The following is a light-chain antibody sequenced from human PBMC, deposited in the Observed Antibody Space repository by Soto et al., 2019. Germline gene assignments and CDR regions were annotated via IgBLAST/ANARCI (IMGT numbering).Light chain of an antibody. J-gene: IGKJ5*01. CDR1: QGISSY. CDR3: QQLNSYPIT. Sequence: DIQLTQSPSFLSASLGDRVTITCRASQGISSYLAWYQQKPGKAPKLLIYAASTLQSGVPSRFSGSGSGTDFTITISSLQPEDFATYYCQQLNSYPITFGQGTRLE. CDR2: AAS. V-gene: IGKV1-9*01.